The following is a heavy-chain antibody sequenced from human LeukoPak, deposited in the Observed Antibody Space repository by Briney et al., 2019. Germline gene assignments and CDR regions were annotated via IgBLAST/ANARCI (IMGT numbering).Heavy chain of an antibody. CDR2: IKQDESEK. Sequence: GGSLRLSCAASGFTFSSYWMSWVRQAPGKGLEWVANIKQDESEKYYVDSVKGRFTISRDNAKNSLYLQMNSLRTEDTAVYYCARDKIEGPTKLDYWGQGILVTVSS. D-gene: IGHD1-1*01. CDR1: GFTFSSYW. J-gene: IGHJ4*02. CDR3: ARDKIEGPTKLDY. V-gene: IGHV3-7*01.